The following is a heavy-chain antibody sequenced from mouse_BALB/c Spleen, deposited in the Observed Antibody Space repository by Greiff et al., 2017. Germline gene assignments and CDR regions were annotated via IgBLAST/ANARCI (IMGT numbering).Heavy chain of an antibody. D-gene: IGHD1-1*01. J-gene: IGHJ4*01. CDR3: ARGHYGRGGDY. CDR1: GYSITSGYY. Sequence: EVKLLESGPGLVKPSQSLSLTCSVTGYSITSGYYWNWIRQFPGNKLEWMGYISYDGSNNYNPSLKNRISITRDTSKNQFFLKLNSVTTEDTATYYCARGHYGRGGDYWGQGTSVTVSS. V-gene: IGHV3-6*02. CDR2: ISYDGSN.